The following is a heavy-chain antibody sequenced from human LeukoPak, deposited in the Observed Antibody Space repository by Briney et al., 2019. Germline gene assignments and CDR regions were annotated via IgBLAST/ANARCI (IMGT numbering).Heavy chain of an antibody. CDR1: GFTFRSYS. V-gene: IGHV3-21*01. Sequence: PGGSLRLSCTVSGFTFRSYSLSWVRQAPGKGLEWVSSISASFTYTYYTDSVRGRFTISGDNVKNSLYLQMNSLRAEDTAVYYCARDYSGTHSFDSWGHGTRVTVSS. CDR2: ISASFTYT. J-gene: IGHJ4*01. D-gene: IGHD1-26*01. CDR3: ARDYSGTHSFDS.